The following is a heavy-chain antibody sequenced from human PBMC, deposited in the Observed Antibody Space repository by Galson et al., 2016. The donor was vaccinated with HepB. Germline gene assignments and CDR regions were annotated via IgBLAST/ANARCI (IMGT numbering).Heavy chain of an antibody. CDR1: GFTLSSYG. V-gene: IGHV3-33*01. CDR2: IWYDGSNK. CDR3: SRGYSNYRKYYYNYYGMDV. J-gene: IGHJ6*02. Sequence: SLRLSCAASGFTLSSYGMHWVRQAPGKGLDWVALIWYDGSNKYYADSVKGRFTISRDNSKNTLYLQMNSLRAEDTAVYYCSRGYSNYRKYYYNYYGMDVWGQGTTVTVSS. D-gene: IGHD4-11*01.